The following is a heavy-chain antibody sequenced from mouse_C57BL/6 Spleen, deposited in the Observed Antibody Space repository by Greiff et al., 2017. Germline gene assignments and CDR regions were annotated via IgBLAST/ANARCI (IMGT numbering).Heavy chain of an antibody. CDR3: TIGGYYSNPYYYAMDY. CDR1: GYTFTDSE. J-gene: IGHJ4*01. D-gene: IGHD2-5*01. Sequence: QVQLKQSGAELVRPGASVTLSCKASGYTFTDSEMHWVKQTPVHGLGWIGAIDPETGGTAYNQKFKGKAILSADKSSSTAYMELRSLTSEDSAVYYCTIGGYYSNPYYYAMDYWGQGTSVTVSS. V-gene: IGHV1-15*01. CDR2: IDPETGGT.